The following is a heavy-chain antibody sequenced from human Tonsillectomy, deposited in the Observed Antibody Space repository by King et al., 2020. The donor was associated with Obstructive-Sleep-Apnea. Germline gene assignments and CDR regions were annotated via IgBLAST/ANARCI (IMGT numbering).Heavy chain of an antibody. CDR1: GGSISNYC. D-gene: IGHD3-22*01. CDR2: IFSSGST. J-gene: IGHJ5*02. CDR3: ARLPDYDSPPDWFDP. V-gene: IGHV4-59*08. Sequence: QLQESGPGLVKPSEPLSLTCTVSGGSISNYCWSWIRQPPGKELEWIGYIFSSGSTDYNPSLKSRLTMSVDTSKNQFSLRLSSVTAADTAVYYCARLPDYDSPPDWFDPWGQGILVTVSS.